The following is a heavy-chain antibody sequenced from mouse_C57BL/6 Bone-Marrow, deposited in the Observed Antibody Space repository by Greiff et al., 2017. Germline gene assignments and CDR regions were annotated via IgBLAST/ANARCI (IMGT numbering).Heavy chain of an antibody. CDR2: IDPSNGGT. CDR1: GYTFTSYY. J-gene: IGHJ3*01. CDR3: SRGGYGGFAY. Sequence: QVQLQQPGAELVKPGASVKLSCRASGYTFTSYYMYWVKQRPGQGPEWIGEIDPSNGGTNFNEKFKRQATLTVDTFSSTAHMQLSSLTSEDSAVYYCSRGGYGGFAYWGQGTLVTVSA. V-gene: IGHV1S81*02. D-gene: IGHD2-2*01.